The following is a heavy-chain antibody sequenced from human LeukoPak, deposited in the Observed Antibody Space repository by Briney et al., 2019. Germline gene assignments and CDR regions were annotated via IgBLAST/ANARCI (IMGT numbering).Heavy chain of an antibody. J-gene: IGHJ3*02. CDR3: ARHCCSGPAKRVFDI. Sequence: SETLSLTCTVSGGSIISSDYHWGWVRQPPGKGLEWIGTISYSGNTDYKPSLRSRVTISVDTSNNQFSLRLGSVTAADTAVYHCARHCCSGPAKRVFDIWGQGTMVTVSS. CDR1: GGSIISSDYH. CDR2: ISYSGNT. D-gene: IGHD2-15*01. V-gene: IGHV4-39*01.